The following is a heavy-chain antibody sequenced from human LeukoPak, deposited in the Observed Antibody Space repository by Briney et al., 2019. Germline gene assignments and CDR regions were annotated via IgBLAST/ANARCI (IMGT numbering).Heavy chain of an antibody. CDR2: IYYSGST. Sequence: SGTLSLTCTVSGGSISSYYWSWIRQPPGKGLEWIGYIYYSGSTNYNPSLKSRVTISVDTSKNQFSLKLSSVTAADTAVYYCARDIGSYYFDYWGQGTLVTVSS. J-gene: IGHJ4*02. CDR1: GGSISSYY. D-gene: IGHD1-26*01. CDR3: ARDIGSYYFDY. V-gene: IGHV4-59*01.